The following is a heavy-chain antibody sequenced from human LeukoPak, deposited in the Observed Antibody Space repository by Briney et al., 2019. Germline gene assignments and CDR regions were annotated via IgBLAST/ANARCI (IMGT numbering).Heavy chain of an antibody. J-gene: IGHJ5*02. CDR3: ARVPAEWFGELEHVVDNWFDP. V-gene: IGHV1-18*04. D-gene: IGHD3-10*01. CDR2: ISAYNGNT. CDR1: GYTFTSYG. Sequence: ASVKVSCKASGYTFTSYGISWGRQAPGQGLEWMGWISAYNGNTNYAQKLQGRVTMTTDTSTSTAYMELRSLRSDDTAVYYCARVPAEWFGELEHVVDNWFDPWGQGTLVTVSS.